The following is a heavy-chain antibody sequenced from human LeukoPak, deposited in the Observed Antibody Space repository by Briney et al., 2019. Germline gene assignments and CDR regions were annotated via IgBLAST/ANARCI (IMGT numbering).Heavy chain of an antibody. CDR1: GGTFSSYA. J-gene: IGHJ6*03. Sequence: ASVKVSCKASGGTFSSYAISWVRRAPGQGLEWMGGIIPIFGTANYAQKFQGRVTITTDESTSTAYMELSSLRSEDTAVYYCARETVTPSYYYYMDVWGKGTTVTVSS. V-gene: IGHV1-69*05. CDR3: ARETVTPSYYYYMDV. D-gene: IGHD4-11*01. CDR2: IIPIFGTA.